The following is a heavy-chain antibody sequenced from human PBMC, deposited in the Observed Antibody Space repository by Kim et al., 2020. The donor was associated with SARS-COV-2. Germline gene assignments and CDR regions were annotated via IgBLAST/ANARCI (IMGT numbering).Heavy chain of an antibody. CDR1: GGSISSYY. V-gene: IGHV4-59*13. D-gene: IGHD6-13*01. Sequence: SETLSLTCTVSGGSISSYYWSWIRQPPGKGLEWIGYIYYSGSTNYNPSLKSRVTISVDTSKNQFSLKLSSVTAADTAVYYCARGSCAAADQYYYYGMDV. CDR2: IYYSGST. CDR3: ARGSCAAADQYYYYGMDV. J-gene: IGHJ6*01.